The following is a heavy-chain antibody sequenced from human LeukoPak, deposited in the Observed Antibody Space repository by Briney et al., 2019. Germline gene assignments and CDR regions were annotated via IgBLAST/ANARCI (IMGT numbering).Heavy chain of an antibody. CDR1: GFTFSSYG. CDR2: IWYDGSNK. D-gene: IGHD2-15*01. V-gene: IGHV3-33*01. CDR3: ERGAYCSGGSCSDYYYGMDV. Sequence: QPGRSLRLSCAASGFTFSSYGMHWVRQAPGKGLEWVAVIWYDGSNKYYADSVKGRFTISRDNSKSTLYLQMNSLRAEDTAVYYCERGAYCSGGSCSDYYYGMDVWGQRTTVTVSS. J-gene: IGHJ6*02.